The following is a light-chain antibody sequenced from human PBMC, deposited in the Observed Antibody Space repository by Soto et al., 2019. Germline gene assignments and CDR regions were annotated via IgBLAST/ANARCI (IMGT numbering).Light chain of an antibody. Sequence: DIQMTQAPSSLSASVGDRVIITCRASQNIRNSLNWYQQKPGKAPKLLISSTSSLQSGVPSRFSGSGSGTDFTLTISSLQPEDFASYYCQQSYSTPSITFGQGTRLEI. CDR3: QQSYSTPSIT. CDR2: STS. CDR1: QNIRNS. V-gene: IGKV1-39*01. J-gene: IGKJ5*01.